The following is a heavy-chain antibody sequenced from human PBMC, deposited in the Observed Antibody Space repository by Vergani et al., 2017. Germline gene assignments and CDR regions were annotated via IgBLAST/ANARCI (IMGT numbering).Heavy chain of an antibody. D-gene: IGHD3-16*01. Sequence: VQLLESGGGLVQPGGSLRLSCAASGFTFSSYAMSWVRQAPGKGLEWVAVISYDGSNKYYADSVKGRFTISRDNSKNTLYLQMNSLRAEDTAVYYCARSTGEGDDEGEIDYWGQGTLVTVSS. CDR3: ARSTGEGDDEGEIDY. V-gene: IGHV3-30-3*01. J-gene: IGHJ4*02. CDR2: ISYDGSNK. CDR1: GFTFSSYA.